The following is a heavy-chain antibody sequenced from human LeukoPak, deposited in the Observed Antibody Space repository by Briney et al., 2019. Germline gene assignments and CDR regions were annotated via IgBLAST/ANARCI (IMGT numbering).Heavy chain of an antibody. CDR2: ISYDGSNK. CDR3: AIEVVPGWDYFDY. Sequence: PGGSLRLSCAASGFTFSSYAMHWVRQAPGKGLEWVAVISYDGSNKYYADSVKGRFTISRDNSKNTLYLQMNSLRAEDTAVYYCAIEVVPGWDYFDYWGQGTLVTVSS. V-gene: IGHV3-30-3*01. D-gene: IGHD6-19*01. J-gene: IGHJ4*02. CDR1: GFTFSSYA.